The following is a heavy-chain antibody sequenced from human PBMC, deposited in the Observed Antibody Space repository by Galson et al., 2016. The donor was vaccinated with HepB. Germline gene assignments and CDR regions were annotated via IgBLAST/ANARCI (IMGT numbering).Heavy chain of an antibody. V-gene: IGHV3-53*01. D-gene: IGHD4-11*01. CDR3: ARGNYGNPFDY. J-gene: IGHJ4*02. Sequence: SLRLSCAASGFTFNNYNMNWVRQAPGKGLEWVSVIYSGGSTYYADSVKGRFTISRDNSKNTLYLQMNSLRAEDTAVYYWARGNYGNPFDYWGQGTLVTVSS. CDR1: GFTFNNYN. CDR2: IYSGGST.